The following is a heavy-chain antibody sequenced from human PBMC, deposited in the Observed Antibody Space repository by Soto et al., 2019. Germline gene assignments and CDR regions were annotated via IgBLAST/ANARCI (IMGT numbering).Heavy chain of an antibody. CDR1: GFIFSSYG. Sequence: GGSLRLSCAASGFIFSSYGMHWVRQAPGKGLEWVAVIWYDGSNKYYADSVKGRFTISRDNSKNTLYLQMNSLRAEDTAVYYCARGYYYDSSGSRPAFDIWGQGTMVTVSS. CDR3: ARGYYYDSSGSRPAFDI. CDR2: IWYDGSNK. V-gene: IGHV3-33*01. D-gene: IGHD3-22*01. J-gene: IGHJ3*02.